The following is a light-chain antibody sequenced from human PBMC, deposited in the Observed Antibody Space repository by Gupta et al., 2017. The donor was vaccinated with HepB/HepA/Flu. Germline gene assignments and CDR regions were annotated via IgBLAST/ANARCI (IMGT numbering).Light chain of an antibody. CDR2: VIS. CDR3: RQDRINPLS. J-gene: IGKJ4*01. V-gene: IGKV1-9*01. CDR1: QAIRSY. Sequence: DIQLTQFPSFLSASVGDRVTITCRASQAIRSYLAWYQQKPGGALKRLISVISNLQSAAPSRFSGSASGTDFTLTISNLQPEYIATYYCRQDRINPLSFGGGTKVEI.